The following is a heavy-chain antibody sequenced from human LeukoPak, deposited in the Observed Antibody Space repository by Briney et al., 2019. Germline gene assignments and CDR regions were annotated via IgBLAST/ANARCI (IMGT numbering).Heavy chain of an antibody. Sequence: GGSLRLSCAASGFTFSSNWMHWVRQAPGKGLVWVSRINEDGSTTNYADSVKGRSTIFRDNAKNTQYLQMNSLRAEDTPVYYCVRDLGGRSGHWGQGTLVTVSS. D-gene: IGHD1-26*01. CDR1: GFTFSSNW. CDR2: INEDGSTT. CDR3: VRDLGGRSGH. V-gene: IGHV3-74*01. J-gene: IGHJ4*02.